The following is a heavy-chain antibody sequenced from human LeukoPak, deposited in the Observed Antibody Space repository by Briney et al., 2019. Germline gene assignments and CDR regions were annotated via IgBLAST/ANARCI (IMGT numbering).Heavy chain of an antibody. D-gene: IGHD2-2*01. CDR2: ISASGGST. J-gene: IGHJ4*02. CDR1: GFTFSSYA. CDR3: VSFYETY. V-gene: IGHV3-23*01. Sequence: PGGSLRLSCAASGFTFSSYAMSWVRQAPGKGLEWVSVISASGGSTYYADSVKGRFTISKDNAKNTVYLQMNNLRAEDTAVYYCVSFYETYWGRGTLVTVSS.